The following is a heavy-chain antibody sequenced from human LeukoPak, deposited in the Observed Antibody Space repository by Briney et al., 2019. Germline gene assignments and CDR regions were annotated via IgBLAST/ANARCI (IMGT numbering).Heavy chain of an antibody. Sequence: GGSLRLSCAASGFTFSSYSMNWVRQAPGKGLEWVSSISSSSSYICYADSVKGRFTISRDNAKNSLYLQMNSLRAEDTAVYYCARGYCSGGSCYYYMDVWGKGTTVTVSS. V-gene: IGHV3-21*01. J-gene: IGHJ6*03. CDR2: ISSSSSYI. CDR1: GFTFSSYS. CDR3: ARGYCSGGSCYYYMDV. D-gene: IGHD2-15*01.